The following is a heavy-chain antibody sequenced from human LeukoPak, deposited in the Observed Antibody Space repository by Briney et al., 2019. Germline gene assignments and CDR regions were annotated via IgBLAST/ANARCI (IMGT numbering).Heavy chain of an antibody. CDR2: ISSSSSYI. Sequence: GSLRLSCAASGFTFSSYEINWVRQAPGKGLERVSSISSSSSYIYYADSVKGRFTISRDNAKNSLYLQMNSLRAEDTAVYYCARDPSPYYYYYYMDVWGKGTTVTVSS. CDR1: GFTFSSYE. J-gene: IGHJ6*03. V-gene: IGHV3-21*01. CDR3: ARDPSPYYYYYYMDV.